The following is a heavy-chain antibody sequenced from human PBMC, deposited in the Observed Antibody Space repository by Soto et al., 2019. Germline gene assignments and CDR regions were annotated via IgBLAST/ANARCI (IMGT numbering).Heavy chain of an antibody. CDR1: DGSISSGGYS. Sequence: SETLSLTCAVSDGSISSGGYSWSWIRQPPGKGLEWIGYIYHSGSTYYNPSLKSRVTISVDRSKNQFSLKLSSVTAADTAVYYCARAHYGDYGYGMDVWGQGTTVTVSS. V-gene: IGHV4-30-2*01. CDR2: IYHSGST. J-gene: IGHJ6*02. CDR3: ARAHYGDYGYGMDV. D-gene: IGHD4-17*01.